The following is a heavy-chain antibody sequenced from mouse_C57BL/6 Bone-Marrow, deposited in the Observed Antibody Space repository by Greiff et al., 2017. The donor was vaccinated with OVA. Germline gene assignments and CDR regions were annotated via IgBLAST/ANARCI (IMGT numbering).Heavy chain of an antibody. Sequence: VKLMESGAELARPGASVKMSCKASGYTFTSYTMHWVKQRPGQGLEWIGYINPSSGYTKYNQKFKDKATMTADKSSSTAYMQLSSLTSEDSAVYYCAFYGYDEGFAYGGQGTLVTVSA. CDR2: INPSSGYT. J-gene: IGHJ3*01. CDR1: GYTFTSYT. D-gene: IGHD2-2*01. CDR3: AFYGYDEGFAY. V-gene: IGHV1-4*01.